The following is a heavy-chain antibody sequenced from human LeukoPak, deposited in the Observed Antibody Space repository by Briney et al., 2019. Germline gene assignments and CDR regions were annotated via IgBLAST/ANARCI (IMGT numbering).Heavy chain of an antibody. Sequence: GGSLRLSCVASGFTFCRYSMSWVRDAPGKRLERVAHIYQDGSEKYYVDPVKGLFTISRDNAKNALYLQMNSLRAEDTAVYYCARQDSGWHVYWGQGTLVSVSS. CDR3: ARQDSGWHVY. D-gene: IGHD6-19*01. V-gene: IGHV3-7*05. J-gene: IGHJ4*02. CDR2: IYQDGSEK. CDR1: GFTFCRYS.